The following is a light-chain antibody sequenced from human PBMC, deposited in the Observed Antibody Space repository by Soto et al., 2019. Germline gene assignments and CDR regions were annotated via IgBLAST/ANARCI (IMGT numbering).Light chain of an antibody. J-gene: IGKJ2*01. CDR3: MQALETPYT. Sequence: EIVMTQSPPSLTVTPGEPASISCRSSQRLLHSNGNTFLDWYLQKPGQSPQLLIYLGSNRASGVPERVSGSEAGTDFTLNISRVEAEDVGFYYCMQALETPYTFGQGTKLEIK. CDR2: LGS. CDR1: QRLLHSNGNTF. V-gene: IGKV2-28*01.